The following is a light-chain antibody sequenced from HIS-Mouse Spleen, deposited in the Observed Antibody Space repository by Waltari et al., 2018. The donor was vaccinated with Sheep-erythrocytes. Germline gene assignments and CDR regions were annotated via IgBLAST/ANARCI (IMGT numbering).Light chain of an antibody. J-gene: IGLJ3*02. V-gene: IGLV2-23*01. CDR1: SSDVGSYNL. CDR3: CSYAGSSTPWV. CDR2: EGS. Sequence: QSALTQPASVSGSPGQSITIPCTGTSSDVGSYNLLSWYQHHPGIAPKLMIYEGSKRPSGVSKRFSGSKSGNTASLTISGLQAEDEADYYCCSYAGSSTPWVFGGGTKLTVL.